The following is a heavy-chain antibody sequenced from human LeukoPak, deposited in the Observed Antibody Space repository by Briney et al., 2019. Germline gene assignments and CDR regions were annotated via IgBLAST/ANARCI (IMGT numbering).Heavy chain of an antibody. CDR2: ISYDGSNK. J-gene: IGHJ5*02. D-gene: IGHD2-2*01. CDR3: ARVPNRYCSSTSCYHWFDP. CDR1: GFTFGSYA. Sequence: GGSLRLSCAASGFTFGSYAMHWVRQAPGKGLEWVAVISYDGSNKYYADSVKGRFTISRDNSKNTLYLQMNSLRAEDTAVYYCARVPNRYCSSTSCYHWFDPWGQGTLVTVSS. V-gene: IGHV3-30-3*01.